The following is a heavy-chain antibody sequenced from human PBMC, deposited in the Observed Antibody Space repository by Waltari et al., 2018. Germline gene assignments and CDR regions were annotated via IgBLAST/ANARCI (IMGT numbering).Heavy chain of an antibody. CDR1: GFTVSSNY. V-gene: IGHV3-53*01. Sequence: EVQLVESGGGLIQPGGSLRLSCAASGFTVSSNYMRGVRQAPGKGLAWVSVICSGGSTYYADSVKGRFTISRDNSKNTLYLQMNSLRAEDTAVYYCARVLRFLEYAFDIWGQGTMVTVSS. CDR2: ICSGGST. CDR3: ARVLRFLEYAFDI. J-gene: IGHJ3*02. D-gene: IGHD3-3*01.